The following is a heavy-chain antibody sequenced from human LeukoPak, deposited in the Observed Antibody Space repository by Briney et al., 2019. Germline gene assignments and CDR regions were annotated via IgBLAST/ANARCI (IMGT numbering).Heavy chain of an antibody. V-gene: IGHV3-23*01. J-gene: IGHJ4*02. CDR2: ISGSGGST. CDR1: GFTFSSYA. D-gene: IGHD3-22*01. Sequence: GGSLRLSCAASGFTFSSYAMSWVRQAPGKGLEWVSAISGSGGSTYYADSVKGRFTISRDNSKNTLYLQMNSLRAEDTAVYYCAKGPRITMIVVVSVFDYWGQGTLVTVSS. CDR3: AKGPRITMIVVVSVFDY.